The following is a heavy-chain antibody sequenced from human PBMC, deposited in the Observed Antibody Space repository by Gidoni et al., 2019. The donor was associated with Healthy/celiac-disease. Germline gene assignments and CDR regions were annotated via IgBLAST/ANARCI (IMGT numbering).Heavy chain of an antibody. D-gene: IGHD3-9*01. CDR1: GFTFSSDS. CDR2: ISSSSSTI. V-gene: IGHV3-48*02. J-gene: IGHJ4*02. CDR3: ARDGRPSWAEGYFDWLLY. Sequence: EVQLVESGGGLVQPGGSLRLSCAASGFTFSSDSMNWVRQAPGKGLEWVSYISSSSSTIYYADSVKGRFTISRDNAKNSLYLQMNSLRDEDTAVYYCARDGRPSWAEGYFDWLLYWGQGTLVTVSS.